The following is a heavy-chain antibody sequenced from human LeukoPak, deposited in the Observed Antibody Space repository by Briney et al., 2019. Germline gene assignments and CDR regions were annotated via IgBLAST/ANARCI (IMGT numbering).Heavy chain of an antibody. CDR3: AREGRYFDWLPYDDAFDI. CDR1: GFTFSSYW. Sequence: GGSLRLSCAPSGFTFSSYWMSWVRQAPGKGLEWVANIKQDGSEKYYVDSVKGRFTISRDNAKNSLYLQMNSLRAEDTAVYYCAREGRYFDWLPYDDAFDIWGQGTMVSVSS. V-gene: IGHV3-7*01. J-gene: IGHJ3*02. CDR2: IKQDGSEK. D-gene: IGHD3-9*01.